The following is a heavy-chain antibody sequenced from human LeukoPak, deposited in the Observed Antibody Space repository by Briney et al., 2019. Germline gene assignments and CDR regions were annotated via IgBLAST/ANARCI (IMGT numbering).Heavy chain of an antibody. V-gene: IGHV1-8*01. J-gene: IGHJ6*03. D-gene: IGHD3-10*01. CDR1: GYTFTSYD. Sequence: ASVKVSCKASGYTFTSYDINWVRQATGQGLEWMGWMNPNSGNTGYAQKFQGRVTMTRNTSISTAYMELSSLRSEDTAVYYCAIGSMVRGRNYYYYYMDVWGKGTTVTVSS. CDR2: MNPNSGNT. CDR3: AIGSMVRGRNYYYYYMDV.